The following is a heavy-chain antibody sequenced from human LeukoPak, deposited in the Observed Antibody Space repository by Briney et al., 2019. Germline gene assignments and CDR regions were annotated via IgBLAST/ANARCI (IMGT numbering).Heavy chain of an antibody. CDR2: IYYSGST. V-gene: IGHV4-31*03. Sequence: SQTLSLTCTVSGGSISSGGYYWSWIRQHPGKGLEWIGYIYYSGSTYHNPSLKSRVTISVDTSKNQFSLKLSSVTAADTAVYYCARVVVPAVYYYYYMDVWGKGTTVTVSS. J-gene: IGHJ6*03. CDR3: ARVVVPAVYYYYYMDV. D-gene: IGHD2-2*01. CDR1: GGSISSGGYY.